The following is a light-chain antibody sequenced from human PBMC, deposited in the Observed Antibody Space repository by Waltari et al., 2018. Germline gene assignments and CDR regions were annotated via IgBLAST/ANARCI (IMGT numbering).Light chain of an antibody. CDR1: QSISSW. J-gene: IGKJ3*01. V-gene: IGKV1-5*03. CDR3: QQYNSYRGT. CDR2: KAS. Sequence: DIQMTQSPSTLSASVGDRFTITCRASQSISSWLAWYQQKPGKAPKLLIYKASSLESGVPSRFSGSGSGTEFTLTISSLQPDDFATYYCQQYNSYRGTFGPGTKVDIK.